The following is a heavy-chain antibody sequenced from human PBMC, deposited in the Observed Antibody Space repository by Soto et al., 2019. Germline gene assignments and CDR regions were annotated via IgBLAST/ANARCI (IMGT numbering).Heavy chain of an antibody. D-gene: IGHD6-13*01. Sequence: GGSLRLSCAASGFTFSDYYMSWIRQAPGKGLEWVSYISSSGSTIYYADSVKGRFTISRDNAKNSLYLQMNSLRAEDTAVYYCARDPEMAGYSSRRGWFDPWGQGTLVTVSS. CDR3: ARDPEMAGYSSRRGWFDP. CDR2: ISSSGSTI. V-gene: IGHV3-11*01. CDR1: GFTFSDYY. J-gene: IGHJ5*02.